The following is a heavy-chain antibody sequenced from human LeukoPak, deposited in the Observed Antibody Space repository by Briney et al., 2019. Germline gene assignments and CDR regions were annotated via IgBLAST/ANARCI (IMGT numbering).Heavy chain of an antibody. Sequence: GGSLRLSCAASGFAFSSYSMNWDRQAPGKGLEWVSSISSSSSYIYYADSVKGRFTISRDNAKNSLYLQMNSLRAEDTAVYYCAREVDSSGVDYWGQGTLVTVSS. CDR3: AREVDSSGVDY. CDR2: ISSSSSYI. CDR1: GFAFSSYS. V-gene: IGHV3-21*01. D-gene: IGHD6-6*01. J-gene: IGHJ4*02.